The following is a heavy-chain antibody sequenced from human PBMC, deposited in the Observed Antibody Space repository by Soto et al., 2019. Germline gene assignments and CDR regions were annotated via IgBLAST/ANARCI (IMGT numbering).Heavy chain of an antibody. J-gene: IGHJ4*02. CDR3: ARGLKWLDY. D-gene: IGHD5-12*01. CDR2: INHSGST. V-gene: IGHV4-34*01. CDR1: GDSTNSGYY. Sequence: SETLSLTCSVSGDSTNSGYYWSWIRQPPGKGLEWIGEINHSGSTNYNPSLKSRVTISVDTSKNQFSLKLSSVTAADTAVYYCARGLKWLDYWGQGTLVTVSS.